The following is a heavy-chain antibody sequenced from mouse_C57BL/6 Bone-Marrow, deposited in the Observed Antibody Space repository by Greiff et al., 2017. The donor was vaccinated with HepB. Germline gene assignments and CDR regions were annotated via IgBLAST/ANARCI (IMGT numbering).Heavy chain of an antibody. CDR3: ASERGVIRFDY. CDR1: GYTFTSYW. Sequence: VQLQQPGAELVMPGASVKLSCKASGYTFTSYWMHWVKQRPGQGLEWIGEIDPSDSYTNYNQKFKGKSTLTVDKSSSTAYMQRSSLTSEASAVYYCASERGVIRFDYWGQGTTLTVSS. CDR2: IDPSDSYT. J-gene: IGHJ2*01. V-gene: IGHV1-69*01.